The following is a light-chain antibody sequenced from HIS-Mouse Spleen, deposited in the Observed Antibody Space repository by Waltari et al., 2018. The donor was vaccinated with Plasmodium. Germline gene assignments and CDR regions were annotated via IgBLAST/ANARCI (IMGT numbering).Light chain of an antibody. J-gene: IGLJ2*01. V-gene: IGLV2-8*01. Sequence: QSALTQPPSASGSPGQSVTISCTGTSSDVGGYNYVSWYQQHPGKAPHLMIYEVSKGPAWVPARFSGSQSGNTASLTVSGLQAEDDAEYYCSSYAGSNNVVFGGGTKLTVL. CDR2: EVS. CDR1: SSDVGGYNY. CDR3: SSYAGSNNVV.